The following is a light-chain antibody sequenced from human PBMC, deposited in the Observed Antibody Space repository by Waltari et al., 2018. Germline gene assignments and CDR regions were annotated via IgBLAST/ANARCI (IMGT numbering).Light chain of an antibody. CDR3: SSYAGSSKGV. Sequence: QSALTQPSSVSGSPGQSITISCTGTSSDVGNYKRVFWYQQHPGKASKLMIYAVSKRPSGVSDRFSGSKSGDMAALTISGHQPEDEAEYFCSSYAGSSKGVFGGGTKVTVL. CDR2: AVS. J-gene: IGLJ2*01. V-gene: IGLV2-23*02. CDR1: SSDVGNYKR.